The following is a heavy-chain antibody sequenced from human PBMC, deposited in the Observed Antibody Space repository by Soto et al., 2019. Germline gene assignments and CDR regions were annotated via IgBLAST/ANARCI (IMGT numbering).Heavy chain of an antibody. J-gene: IGHJ3*01. D-gene: IGHD2-2*01. CDR1: GFTFRQYG. Sequence: QVQLVESGGGVVQPGTSLRLSCAASGFTFRQYGMHWVRQAPGKGLEWVAVILYDGTEQYYADSVKGRFAISRDNPRNMVFFRTNSLKAEDTCFYYCGRGWGSLVPVSCLDCWRQRTTVDVSS. CDR2: ILYDGTEQ. V-gene: IGHV3-33*02. CDR3: GRGWGSLVPVSCLDC.